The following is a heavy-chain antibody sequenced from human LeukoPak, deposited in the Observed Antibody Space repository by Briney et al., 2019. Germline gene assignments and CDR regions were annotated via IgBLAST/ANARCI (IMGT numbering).Heavy chain of an antibody. V-gene: IGHV1-2*02. CDR2: INPNSGGT. Sequence: ASVKVSCKASGYTFTGYYMHWVRQAPGQGLEWMGWINPNSGGTNYAQKFQGRVTMTRDTSISTAYMELSRLRSDDTAVYYCARDYNNIVVVPAAEGDYWGPGTLVIVSS. CDR1: GYTFTGYY. CDR3: ARDYNNIVVVPAAEGDY. J-gene: IGHJ4*02. D-gene: IGHD2-2*01.